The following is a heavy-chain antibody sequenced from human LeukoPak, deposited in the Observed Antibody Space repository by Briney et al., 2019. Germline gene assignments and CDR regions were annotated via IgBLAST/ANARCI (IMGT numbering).Heavy chain of an antibody. CDR1: GYTFTSYG. CDR3: ARDWVGKYCGGDCYYYNWFDP. V-gene: IGHV1-18*04. J-gene: IGHJ5*02. CDR2: ISAYNGNT. Sequence: ASVKVSCKASGYTFTSYGISWVRQAPGQGLEWMGWISAYNGNTNYAQKLQGRVTMTIDTSTSTAYMELRSLRSDDTAVYYCARDWVGKYCGGDCYYYNWFDPWGQGTLVTVSS. D-gene: IGHD2-21*02.